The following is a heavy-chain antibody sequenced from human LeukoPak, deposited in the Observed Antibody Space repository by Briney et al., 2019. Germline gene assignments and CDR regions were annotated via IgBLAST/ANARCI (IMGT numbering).Heavy chain of an antibody. CDR2: INPNSGGT. J-gene: IGHJ4*02. CDR1: GYTFTGYY. D-gene: IGHD5/OR15-5a*01. V-gene: IGHV1-2*02. CDR3: AITGVSTILDPFDY. Sequence: ASVKVSCKASGYTFTGYYMHWVRQAPGQGLEWMGWINPNSGGTNYAQKFQGRVTMTRGTSISTAYMELSRLRSDDTAVYYCAITGVSTILDPFDYWGQGTLVTVSS.